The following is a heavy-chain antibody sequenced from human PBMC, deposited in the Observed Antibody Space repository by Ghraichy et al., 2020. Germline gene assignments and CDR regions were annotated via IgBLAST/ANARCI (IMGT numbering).Heavy chain of an antibody. Sequence: SVKVSCKAAEGTFSNYAISWVRQAPGQGHEWMGGIIPIFETANYAQKFQGRLTITADESTNTVYMELSSLRSEDTAVYYCAREGTYGSGEKVPFDYWGQGSLVTVAS. CDR2: IIPIFETA. D-gene: IGHD3-10*01. CDR1: EGTFSNYA. CDR3: AREGTYGSGEKVPFDY. J-gene: IGHJ4*02. V-gene: IGHV1-69*13.